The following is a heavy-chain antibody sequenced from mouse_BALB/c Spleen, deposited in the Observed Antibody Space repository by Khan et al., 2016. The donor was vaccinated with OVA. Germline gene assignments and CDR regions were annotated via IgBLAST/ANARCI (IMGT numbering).Heavy chain of an antibody. CDR3: ARGGAAYYRNDGGAMEY. D-gene: IGHD2-14*01. V-gene: IGHV9-4*02. CDR2: INTHSGVP. CDR1: GYTFTTAG. Sequence: QIQLVQSGPELKKPGETVRISCKASGYTFTTAGIQWVQKMPGKGLKWIGRINTHSGVPKYAEDFKGRFAFSLEISVNTAYLQITNLKNEDTATYFWARGGAAYYRNDGGAMEYWGQGTSVTVSS. J-gene: IGHJ4*01.